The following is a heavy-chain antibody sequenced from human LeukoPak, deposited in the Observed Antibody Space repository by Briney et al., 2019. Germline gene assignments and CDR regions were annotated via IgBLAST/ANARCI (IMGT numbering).Heavy chain of an antibody. CDR3: AREYNSRATFDY. J-gene: IGHJ4*02. D-gene: IGHD1-20*01. CDR2: IHSSGDYI. Sequence: GGSLRLSCAASASGVAFTSHSMNWVRQAPGKGLEWISYIHSSGDYIFYAESAKGRFTVSRDNARTSLYLQMNSLRADDTAIYYCAREYNSRATFDYWGQGTLVTVSS. V-gene: IGHV3-21*05. CDR1: ASGVAFTSHS.